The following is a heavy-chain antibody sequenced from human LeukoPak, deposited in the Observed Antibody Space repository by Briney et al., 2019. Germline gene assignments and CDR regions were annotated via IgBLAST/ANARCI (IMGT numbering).Heavy chain of an antibody. J-gene: IGHJ5*02. Sequence: ASVKVSCKASGYTFTYRYLHWVRQAPGQALEWMGWITPFNGNTNYAQKFQDRVTITRDRSMSTAYMELSSLRSEDTAMYYCARDMATDYDFWSGYSQSWFDPWGQGTLVTVSS. V-gene: IGHV1-45*02. CDR1: GYTFTYRY. CDR2: ITPFNGNT. D-gene: IGHD3-3*01. CDR3: ARDMATDYDFWSGYSQSWFDP.